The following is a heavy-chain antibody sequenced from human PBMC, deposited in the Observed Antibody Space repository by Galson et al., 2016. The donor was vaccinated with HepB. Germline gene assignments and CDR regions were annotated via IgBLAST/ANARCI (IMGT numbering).Heavy chain of an antibody. Sequence: SLRLSCAASGFTFSNLAMTWVRQAPGKGLEWISGISGRGDSTYYADSVKGRFTVSRDNSKNKLHLHMNSLRVDDTDVYYCANLGSGSFRWYFYGMEVWGKGTTVTVPS. J-gene: IGHJ6*04. CDR1: GFTFSNLA. CDR2: ISGRGDST. CDR3: ANLGSGSFRWYFYGMEV. V-gene: IGHV3-23*01. D-gene: IGHD3-10*01.